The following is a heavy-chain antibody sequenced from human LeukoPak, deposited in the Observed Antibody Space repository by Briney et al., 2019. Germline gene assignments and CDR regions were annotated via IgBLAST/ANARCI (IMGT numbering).Heavy chain of an antibody. CDR3: ARRDGYNRAGTWFDP. Sequence: GGSLRLCCAASGFTFSSYWMSWVRQASGKGLEWVANIKQDGSEKYYVDSVKGRFTISRDNAKNSLYLQMNSLRAEDTAVYYCARRDGYNRAGTWFDPWGQGTLVTVSS. J-gene: IGHJ5*02. D-gene: IGHD5-24*01. V-gene: IGHV3-7*01. CDR1: GFTFSSYW. CDR2: IKQDGSEK.